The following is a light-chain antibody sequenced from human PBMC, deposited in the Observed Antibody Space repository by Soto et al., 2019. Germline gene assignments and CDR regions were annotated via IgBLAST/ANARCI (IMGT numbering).Light chain of an antibody. J-gene: IGLJ1*01. V-gene: IGLV2-23*01. CDR2: EGT. CDR3: CSFAGSSTYV. CDR1: SRDVGSYNL. Sequence: QSVLTQPAYVSGSPGQSITISCTGTSRDVGSYNLVSWYQQHPGNAPKLIIYEGTKRPSGVSYRFSGSKSGNTASLTISGLQEEDDGDYHCCSFAGSSTYVFGTGTKVTVL.